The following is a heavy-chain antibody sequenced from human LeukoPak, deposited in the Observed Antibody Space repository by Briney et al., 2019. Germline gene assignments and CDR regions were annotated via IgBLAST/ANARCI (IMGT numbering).Heavy chain of an antibody. CDR1: GFTFSSYA. Sequence: PGGSLRLSCEASGFTFSSYAMNWVRQTPGRGLEWVSGIICSGDNTFYADSVKGRFTISRDNSKNTLYLQMNSLRAEDTAVYYCATRKGCSSTICYGLDYWGQGTLVTVSS. CDR3: ATRKGCSSTICYGLDY. D-gene: IGHD2-2*01. V-gene: IGHV3-23*01. CDR2: IICSGDNT. J-gene: IGHJ4*02.